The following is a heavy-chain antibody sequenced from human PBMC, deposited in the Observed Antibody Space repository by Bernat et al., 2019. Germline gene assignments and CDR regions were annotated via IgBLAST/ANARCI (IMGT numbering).Heavy chain of an antibody. V-gene: IGHV3-30*18. CDR3: AKDYSSSSSFYYYYYYMDV. J-gene: IGHJ6*03. CDR2: ISYDGSNK. CDR1: GFTFSSYG. D-gene: IGHD6-6*01. Sequence: VQLVESGGGAVQPGRPLRLSCAASGFTFSSYGMHWVRQAPGKGLEWVAVISYDGSNKYYADSVKGRFTISRDNSKNTLYLQMNSLRAEDTAVYYCAKDYSSSSSFYYYYYYMDVWGKGTTVTVSS.